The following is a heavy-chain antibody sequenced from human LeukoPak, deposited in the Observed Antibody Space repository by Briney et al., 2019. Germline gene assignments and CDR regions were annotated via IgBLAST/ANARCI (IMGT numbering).Heavy chain of an antibody. CDR1: GLTFSSYG. J-gene: IGHJ4*02. D-gene: IGHD1-1*01. Sequence: GGSLRLSCAASGLTFSSYGMHWVRQAPGKGLEWVAVISYDGSNKYYADSVKGRFTISRDNSKNMVHLQVNSLRAEDTAVYYCASTTLFPFWGQGTLVTVSS. CDR2: ISYDGSNK. CDR3: ASTTLFPF. V-gene: IGHV3-30*03.